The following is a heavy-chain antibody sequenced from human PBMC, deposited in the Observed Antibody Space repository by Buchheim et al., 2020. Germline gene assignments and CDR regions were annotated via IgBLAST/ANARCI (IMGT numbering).Heavy chain of an antibody. CDR2: ISGSGGST. V-gene: IGHV3-23*01. Sequence: EVQLLESGGGLVQPGGSLRLSCAASGFPFSRYAMSWVRQTPGKGLEWVSAISGSGGSTNYADSVKGRFAISRDNSKNTLYLQMNSLRAEDTALFYCAKDRWGWELRGQFDSWGQGTL. J-gene: IGHJ4*02. D-gene: IGHD2-15*01. CDR3: AKDRWGWELRGQFDS. CDR1: GFPFSRYA.